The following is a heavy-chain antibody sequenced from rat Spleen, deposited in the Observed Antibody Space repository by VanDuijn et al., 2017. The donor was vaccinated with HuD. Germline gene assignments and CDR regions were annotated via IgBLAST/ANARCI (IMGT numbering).Heavy chain of an antibody. CDR2: ITYDGSST. V-gene: IGHV5-29*01. CDR3: ARSVFDY. J-gene: IGHJ2*01. Sequence: EVQLVESDGGLVQPGGSLKLSCAASGFTFSDYYMAWVRQAPTKGLAWVATITYDGSSTYYRDSVKGRFTISRDNAKSTLYLQMDSLRSEDTATYYCARSVFDYWGQGVMVTVSS. CDR1: GFTFSDYY.